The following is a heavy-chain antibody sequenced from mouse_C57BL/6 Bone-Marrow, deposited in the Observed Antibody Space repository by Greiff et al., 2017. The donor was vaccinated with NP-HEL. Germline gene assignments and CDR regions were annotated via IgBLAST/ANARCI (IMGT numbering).Heavy chain of an antibody. Sequence: VQLQQSGAELVRPGASVKLSCTASGFNIKDDYMHWVKQRPEQGLEWIGWIDPENGDTEYASKFQGKATITADTSSNTAYLQLSSLTSEDTAVYYGTAWEYYDDGAMDYWGQGTSVTVSS. J-gene: IGHJ4*01. D-gene: IGHD2-4*01. V-gene: IGHV14-4*01. CDR2: IDPENGDT. CDR3: TAWEYYDDGAMDY. CDR1: GFNIKDDY.